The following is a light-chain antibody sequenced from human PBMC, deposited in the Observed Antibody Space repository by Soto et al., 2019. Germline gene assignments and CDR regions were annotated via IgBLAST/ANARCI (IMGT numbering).Light chain of an antibody. Sequence: QMSQSPSTLSASLGDRVTITCRASLSFDSRLAWYQQKPGKAPKLLVYDASTLETGVPSRFSGSGSGAEFTLTISSLQPDDFASYYCQQYKDYPITFGQGTRLAIK. CDR1: LSFDSR. J-gene: IGKJ5*01. V-gene: IGKV1-5*01. CDR2: DAS. CDR3: QQYKDYPIT.